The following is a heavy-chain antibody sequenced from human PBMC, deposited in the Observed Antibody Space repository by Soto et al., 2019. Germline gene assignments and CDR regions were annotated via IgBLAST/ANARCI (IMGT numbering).Heavy chain of an antibody. J-gene: IGHJ3*02. V-gene: IGHV3-21*01. CDR2: ISSSSSYI. CDR3: ARSGXRAYYYDSSGPDDAFDI. CDR1: GFTFSSYS. D-gene: IGHD3-22*01. Sequence: GGSLRLSCAASGFTFSSYSMNWVRQAPGKGLERVSSISSSSSYIYYADSVKGRFTISRDNAKNSLYLQMNSLRAEDTAVYYCARSGXRAYYYDSSGPDDAFDIWGPGTMVTVSS.